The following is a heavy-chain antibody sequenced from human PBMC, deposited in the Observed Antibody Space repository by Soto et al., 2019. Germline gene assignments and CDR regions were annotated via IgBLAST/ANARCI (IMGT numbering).Heavy chain of an antibody. Sequence: EVQLLESGGGLVQPGGSLRLSCAASGFTFSSYAMNWVRQAPGKGLEWVSVISGSGGSTYYADSVKGRFTISRDNSKTTLYLKMNSLRAEATDASYCERRTSRCYFDYWGQGTLVTVSS. CDR3: ERRTSRCYFDY. V-gene: IGHV3-23*01. J-gene: IGHJ4*02. D-gene: IGHD2-2*01. CDR2: ISGSGGST. CDR1: GFTFSSYA.